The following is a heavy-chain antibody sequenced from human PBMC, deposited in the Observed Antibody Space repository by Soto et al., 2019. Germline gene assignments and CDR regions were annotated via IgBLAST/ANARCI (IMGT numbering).Heavy chain of an antibody. CDR2: ISYDGSGT. CDR1: GFTFSRFG. CDR3: ARDLGSYSSGTSHFDY. J-gene: IGHJ4*02. Sequence: QVQLVESGGGVVQPGTSLRLSCAASGFTFSRFGFHWVRQAPGKGLEWVAIISYDGSGTYYADSVKGRFTISKDKSKNALYLQMNSLTAEDTAVYYCARDLGSYSSGTSHFDYWGQGTLVTVSS. V-gene: IGHV3-33*01. D-gene: IGHD3-10*01.